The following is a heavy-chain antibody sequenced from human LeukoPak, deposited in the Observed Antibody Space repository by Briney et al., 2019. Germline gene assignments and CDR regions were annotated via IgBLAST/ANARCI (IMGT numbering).Heavy chain of an antibody. CDR3: AKGAGNYDY. J-gene: IGHJ4*02. D-gene: IGHD5-24*01. V-gene: IGHV3-23*01. Sequence: GGSLRLSCAASEFTFSASALSWVRQAPGKGLERVSTITGSGGSTYYADSVKGRFTISRDNSKNTLSLQMNSLRAEDTAVYYCAKGAGNYDYWGQGTLVTVSS. CDR2: ITGSGGST. CDR1: EFTFSASA.